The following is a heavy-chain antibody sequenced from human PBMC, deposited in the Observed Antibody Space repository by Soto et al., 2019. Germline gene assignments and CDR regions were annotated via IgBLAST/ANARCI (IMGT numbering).Heavy chain of an antibody. CDR2: ILYDGSNT. J-gene: IGHJ6*02. CDR1: GFTFSNYG. V-gene: IGHV3-30*18. CDR3: AKSRDGYSFYYFYGLEV. Sequence: GALSVSCEPAGFTFSNYGMHWVRQAPGKGLEWVAAILYDGSNTYYGDSVKGRFTISRDNSKNTLYLEMNSLRPEDTAVYHCAKSRDGYSFYYFYGLEVWGQGTTVTVSS. D-gene: IGHD4-4*01.